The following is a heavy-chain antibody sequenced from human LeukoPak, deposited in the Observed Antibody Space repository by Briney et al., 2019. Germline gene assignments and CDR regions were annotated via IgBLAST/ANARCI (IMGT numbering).Heavy chain of an antibody. CDR3: AKGHSAYGTGFDF. J-gene: IGHJ4*02. D-gene: IGHD5-12*01. CDR1: GIHFSTFA. Sequence: GSLILSCAAPGIHFSTFAMTWVRQAPGRGLECVPVICGGGDRTYYAESVKGRFTISRDNSKNTLYLQMNSLRAEDTAVYYCAKGHSAYGTGFDFWGQGTLVTVSS. V-gene: IGHV3-23*01. CDR2: ICGGGDRT.